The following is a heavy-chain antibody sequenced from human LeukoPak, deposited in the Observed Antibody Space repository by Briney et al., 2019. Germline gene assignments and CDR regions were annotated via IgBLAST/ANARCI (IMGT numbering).Heavy chain of an antibody. D-gene: IGHD2-2*01. CDR2: ISTSSIYI. J-gene: IGHJ5*02. Sequence: GGSLRLSCAASGFTFSSYSMNWVRQAPGKGLEWVSSISTSSIYIYYADSVKGRFTISRDNAKNSLFLQMNSLRAEDTAVYYCTRGSEVVPAADNWFDPWGQGTLVTVSS. CDR1: GFTFSSYS. V-gene: IGHV3-21*01. CDR3: TRGSEVVPAADNWFDP.